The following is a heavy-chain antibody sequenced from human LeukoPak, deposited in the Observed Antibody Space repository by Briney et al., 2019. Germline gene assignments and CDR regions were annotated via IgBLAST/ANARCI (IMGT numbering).Heavy chain of an antibody. CDR2: INPSGGGT. D-gene: IGHD6-13*01. CDR3: AREEGEAAVVDY. CDR1: GYTFTTYY. V-gene: IGHV1-46*01. Sequence: ASVKVSCKASGYTFTTYYMHWVRHAPGQGLVWMGLINPSGGGTRYAQKFQGRVTMTRDTSTSTVYMELRSLRSDDTAVYYCAREEGEAAVVDYWGQGTLVTVSS. J-gene: IGHJ4*02.